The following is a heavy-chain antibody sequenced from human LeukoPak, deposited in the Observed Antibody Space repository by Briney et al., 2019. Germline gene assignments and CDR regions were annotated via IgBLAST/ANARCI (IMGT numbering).Heavy chain of an antibody. CDR2: INHSGST. CDR1: GGSFSGYY. Sequence: SETLSLTCAVYGGSFSGYYWSWIRQPPGKGLEWIGEINHSGSTNYNPSLKSGVTISVDTSKNQFSLKLSSVTAADTAVYYCARGFLSAGYYYYMDVWGKGTTVTVSS. CDR3: ARGFLSAGYYYYMDV. D-gene: IGHD3-3*01. V-gene: IGHV4-34*01. J-gene: IGHJ6*03.